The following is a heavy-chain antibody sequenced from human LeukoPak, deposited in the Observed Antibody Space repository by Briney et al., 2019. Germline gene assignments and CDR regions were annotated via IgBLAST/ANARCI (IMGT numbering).Heavy chain of an antibody. CDR2: ISYDGSNK. D-gene: IGHD2-21*02. CDR1: GFTFSSYG. Sequence: GRSLRPSCAASGFTFSSYGMHWVRQAPGKWLEWVAVISYDGSNKYYADSVKGRFTISRDNSKNTLYLQMNSLRAEDTAVYYCAKKYCGGDCYLDGFDYWGQGTLVTVSS. J-gene: IGHJ4*02. CDR3: AKKYCGGDCYLDGFDY. V-gene: IGHV3-30*18.